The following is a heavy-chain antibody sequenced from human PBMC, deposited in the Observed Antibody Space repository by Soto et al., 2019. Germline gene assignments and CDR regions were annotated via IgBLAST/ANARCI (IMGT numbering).Heavy chain of an antibody. CDR2: INTDGSTI. CDR1: GFTFSNYW. J-gene: IGHJ6*02. V-gene: IGHV3-74*01. CDR3: ARGIRNYYGMDV. Sequence: EVQLVESGGGLVQPGGSLRLSCGASGFTFSNYWMHWVRQAPGKGLVWVSRINTDGSTIAYADSVRGRLTLYRDNDKNTVYLQMNSLRGEDTAVYYCARGIRNYYGMDVWGQGTTVTVSS. D-gene: IGHD2-15*01.